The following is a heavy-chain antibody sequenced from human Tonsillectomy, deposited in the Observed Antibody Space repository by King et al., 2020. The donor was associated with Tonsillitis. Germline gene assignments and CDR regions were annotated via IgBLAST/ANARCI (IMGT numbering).Heavy chain of an antibody. Sequence: VQLVESGGGLVQPGRSLRLSCAASGFTFDDYAMHWVRQAPGKGLEWVSGISWNSGSIGYADSVKGRFTISRDNAKNSLYLQMNSLRAEDTALYYCAKDLWFGELLKGAFDIWGQVTMVTVSS. V-gene: IGHV3-9*01. CDR3: AKDLWFGELLKGAFDI. D-gene: IGHD3-10*01. CDR1: GFTFDDYA. J-gene: IGHJ3*02. CDR2: ISWNSGSI.